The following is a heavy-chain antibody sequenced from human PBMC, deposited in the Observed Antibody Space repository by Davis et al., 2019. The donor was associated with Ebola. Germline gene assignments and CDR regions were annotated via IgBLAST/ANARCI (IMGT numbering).Heavy chain of an antibody. CDR3: ATLDVLMVYAMDDYYYGMDV. V-gene: IGHV1-46*01. CDR1: GYTFTSYY. CDR2: INPSGGST. J-gene: IGHJ6*04. Sequence: ASVKVSCKASGYTFTSYYMHWVRQAPGQGLEWMGIINPSGGSTSYAQKFQGRVTMTRDTSTSTVYMELSSLRSEDTAVYYCATLDVLMVYAMDDYYYGMDVWGKGTTVTVSS. D-gene: IGHD2-8*01.